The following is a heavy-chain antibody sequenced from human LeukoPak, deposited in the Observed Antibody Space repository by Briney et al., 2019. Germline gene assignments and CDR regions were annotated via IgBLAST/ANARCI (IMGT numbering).Heavy chain of an antibody. V-gene: IGHV4-39*07. D-gene: IGHD5-18*01. CDR3: ARGEPIPYSYDFGWFDP. CDR2: IYYSGST. J-gene: IGHJ5*02. Sequence: SSETLSLTCTVSGGSISSSSYYWGWIRQPPGKALEWIGSIYYSGSTYYNPSLKSRVTISVDTSKNQFSLKLSSVTAADTAVYYCARGEPIPYSYDFGWFDPWGQGTLVTVSS. CDR1: GGSISSSSYY.